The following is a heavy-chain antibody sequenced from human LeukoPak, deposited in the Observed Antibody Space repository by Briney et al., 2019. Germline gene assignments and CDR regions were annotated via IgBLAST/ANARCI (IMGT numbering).Heavy chain of an antibody. D-gene: IGHD4-17*01. CDR2: ISVNNGNT. CDR3: ARGATATTVTSFNY. V-gene: IGHV1-18*01. J-gene: IGHJ4*02. Sequence: ASVKVSCKASGYTFTSYGINWVRQAPGQGLEWMGRISVNNGNTNYAQKLQGRVTMTTDTSTSTAYMELRSLRSDDTAVYYCARGATATTVTSFNYWGQGTLVTVSS. CDR1: GYTFTSYG.